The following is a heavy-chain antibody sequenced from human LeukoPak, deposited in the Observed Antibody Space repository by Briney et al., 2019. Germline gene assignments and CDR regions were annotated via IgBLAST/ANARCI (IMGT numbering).Heavy chain of an antibody. CDR3: AKDMGYSSGWYMDY. J-gene: IGHJ4*02. Sequence: GRSLRLSCAASGFTFDDYAMHWVRQAPGKGLEWVSGISWNSGSIGYADSVKGRFTISRDNAKNSLYLQMNSLRAEDTALYYCAKDMGYSSGWYMDYWGQGTLVTVSS. V-gene: IGHV3-9*01. CDR1: GFTFDDYA. D-gene: IGHD6-19*01. CDR2: ISWNSGSI.